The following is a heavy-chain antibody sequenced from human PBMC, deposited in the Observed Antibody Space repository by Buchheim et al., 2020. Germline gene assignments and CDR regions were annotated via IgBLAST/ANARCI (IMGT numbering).Heavy chain of an antibody. CDR2: IITSGSAI. CDR3: ASRYGSGWGSFDL. V-gene: IGHV3-11*01. D-gene: IGHD6-19*01. CDR1: GFTFSDYY. J-gene: IGHJ4*02. Sequence: QVQLVESGGGLVKPGGSLRLSCAASGFTFSDYYMSWIRQAPGKGLEWVANIITSGSAIYYADSVKGRFTISRDNVKNELFLQMDSLTAEDTAVYYCASRYGSGWGSFDLWGQGTL.